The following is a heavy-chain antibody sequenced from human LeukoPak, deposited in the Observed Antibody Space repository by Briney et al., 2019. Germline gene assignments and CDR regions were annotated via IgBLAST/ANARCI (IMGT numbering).Heavy chain of an antibody. CDR3: ARDYGGNEGGAFHI. CDR2: ISWNSGSI. D-gene: IGHD4-23*01. CDR1: GYTFDDYA. J-gene: IGHJ3*02. V-gene: IGHV3-9*01. Sequence: PGRSLRLSCAASGYTFDDYAMHWVRQAPGKGLEWVSGISWNSGSIGYADSVKGRFTISRDNAKNSLYLQMNSLRAEDTALYYCARDYGGNEGGAFHIWGQGTMVTVPS.